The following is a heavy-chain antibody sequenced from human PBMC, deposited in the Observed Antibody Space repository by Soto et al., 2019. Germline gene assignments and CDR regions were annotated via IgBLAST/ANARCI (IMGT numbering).Heavy chain of an antibody. D-gene: IGHD4-17*01. CDR1: GFIFGSYG. CDR2: ISYDGTNK. V-gene: IGHV3-30*18. Sequence: QVQLVESGGGVVQPGRSLRLSCVASGFIFGSYGMHWVRQAPGEGLEWVAVISYDGTNKYYADSVKGRFTISRDNSKNTLRLQMNSLRAEDTAVYYCAQVPRYTVTPPDDYWGQGTLVTVSS. CDR3: AQVPRYTVTPPDDY. J-gene: IGHJ4*02.